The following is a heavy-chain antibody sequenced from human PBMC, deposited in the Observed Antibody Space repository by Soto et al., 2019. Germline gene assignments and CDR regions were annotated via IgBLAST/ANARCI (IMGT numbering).Heavy chain of an antibody. D-gene: IGHD1-7*01. CDR2: ISYDGSNQ. V-gene: IGHV3-30*14. J-gene: IGHJ4*02. CDR1: GFTFSDFE. Sequence: QVQLVESGGGVVQPGRSLRLSCSASGFTFSDFEMYWVRQAPGKGLDWVSFISYDGSNQYYAGSVKGRVTDSRDNSKNTLFFLINSLSPDDTAVYCCASRTGTAPRFDYWGQGTLVTVSS. CDR3: ASRTGTAPRFDY.